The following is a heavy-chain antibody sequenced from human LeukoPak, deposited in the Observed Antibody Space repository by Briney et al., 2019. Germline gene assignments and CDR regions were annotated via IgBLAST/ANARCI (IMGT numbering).Heavy chain of an antibody. CDR3: ARTTEGYAGGPGYSYYYYMDV. D-gene: IGHD5-12*01. Sequence: SETLSLTCAVSGGSISSYYWSWIRQPPGKGLEWIGYIYYSGSTNYNPSLKRRVTISVDTSKNQFSLKLSSVTAADTAVYYCARTTEGYAGGPGYSYYYYMDVWGKGTTVTISS. J-gene: IGHJ6*03. V-gene: IGHV4-59*01. CDR2: IYYSGST. CDR1: GGSISSYY.